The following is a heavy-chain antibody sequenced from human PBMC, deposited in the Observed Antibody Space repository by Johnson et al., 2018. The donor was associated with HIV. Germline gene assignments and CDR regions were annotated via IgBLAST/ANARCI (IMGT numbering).Heavy chain of an antibody. Sequence: VQLVESGGGLIQPGGSLRLSCAASGFTVSSNYMSWVRQAPGKGLEWVSVIYRGGSTYYADSVKGRFTISRDNSKNTVYIQMNSLRAEDTAVYYCARVGQLARTHAFDIWGQGTMVTVSS. CDR3: ARVGQLARTHAFDI. J-gene: IGHJ3*02. CDR2: IYRGGST. CDR1: GFTVSSNY. D-gene: IGHD6-13*01. V-gene: IGHV3-66*03.